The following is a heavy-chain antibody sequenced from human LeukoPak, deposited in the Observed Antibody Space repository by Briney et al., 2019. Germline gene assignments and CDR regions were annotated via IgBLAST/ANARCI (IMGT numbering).Heavy chain of an antibody. CDR3: AKERLPTRDYFDY. D-gene: IGHD5-12*01. CDR1: GFTFSSYA. CDR2: ISGSGGST. Sequence: GASLRLSCAASGFTFSSYAMSWVRQAPGKGLEGVSAISGSGGSTYYADSVKGRFTISRDNSKNTLYLQMNSLRAEDTAVYYCAKERLPTRDYFDYWGQGTLVTVSS. J-gene: IGHJ4*02. V-gene: IGHV3-23*01.